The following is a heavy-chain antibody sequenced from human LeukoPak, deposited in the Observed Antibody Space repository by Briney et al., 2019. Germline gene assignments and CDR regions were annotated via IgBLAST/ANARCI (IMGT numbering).Heavy chain of an antibody. Sequence: SETLSLTCTVSGDSINSFYWSWIRQPAGKGLEWIGRIYTSGSTNYSPSLKSRVTMSLDTSRNQFSLKLNSVTAADTAVYYCAKSNGYGLVDIWGQGTMVTVSS. V-gene: IGHV4-4*07. J-gene: IGHJ3*02. D-gene: IGHD3-10*01. CDR3: AKSNGYGLVDI. CDR2: IYTSGST. CDR1: GDSINSFY.